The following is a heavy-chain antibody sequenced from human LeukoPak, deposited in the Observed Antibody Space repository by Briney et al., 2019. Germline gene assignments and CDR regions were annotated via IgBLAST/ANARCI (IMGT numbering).Heavy chain of an antibody. V-gene: IGHV4-39*01. CDR2: IYYSGRT. Sequence: SETLSLTCSVSGDSVRRSDSYWDWIRQPPGKGLEWIGTIYYSGRTYYSPSLKGRFTMSVDPSNKQFSLSLRSVTAADTAIYYCARRRYYDGSGYLEWGQGTLLSVSS. CDR1: GDSVRRSDSY. CDR3: ARRRYYDGSGYLE. D-gene: IGHD3-22*01. J-gene: IGHJ1*01.